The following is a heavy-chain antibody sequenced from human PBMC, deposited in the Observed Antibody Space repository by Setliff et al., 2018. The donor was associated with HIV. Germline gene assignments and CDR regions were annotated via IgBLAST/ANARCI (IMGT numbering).Heavy chain of an antibody. D-gene: IGHD2-2*01. CDR1: GGSISSDNW. Sequence: SETLSLTCAVSGGSISSDNWWTWVRQPPGKGLEWIGEIYHSEYTNYNASLKSRVSMSVDKYKNQFSLKLTSVTAANTAVYYCARGHCSGTNCYGVDYYGMDVWGQGTTVTVSS. J-gene: IGHJ6*02. V-gene: IGHV4-4*02. CDR2: IYHSEYT. CDR3: ARGHCSGTNCYGVDYYGMDV.